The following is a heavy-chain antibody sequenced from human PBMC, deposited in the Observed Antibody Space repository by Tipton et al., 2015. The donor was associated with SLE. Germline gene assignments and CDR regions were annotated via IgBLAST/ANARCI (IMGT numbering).Heavy chain of an antibody. D-gene: IGHD3-3*01. CDR2: INYSGTT. CDR3: GRRDDFWSGFNY. J-gene: IGHJ4*02. Sequence: TLSLTCSVSGGSIGSYYWSWIRQPPGRGLVWIGYINYSGTTTYNPSLKSRVTISVDPSKNHFSLKLSSVTAADTAVYYCGRRDDFWSGFNYWGRGTLVTVSS. V-gene: IGHV4-59*08. CDR1: GGSIGSYY.